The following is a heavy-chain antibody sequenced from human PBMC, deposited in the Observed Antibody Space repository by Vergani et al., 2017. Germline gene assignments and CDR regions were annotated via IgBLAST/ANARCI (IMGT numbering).Heavy chain of an antibody. Sequence: QLQLQESGPGLVKPSATLSLTCSVSGSSIRSCNFYWVWIRQAPGKELEWIASIYYSGTTYYNPSLNSRVNISVDTSKNQFSLKLSSVTAADTAVYFCARHSTVEWLVKLGWIDPWGQGILVTVSS. J-gene: IGHJ5*02. CDR3: ARHSTVEWLVKLGWIDP. CDR1: GSSIRSCNFY. V-gene: IGHV4-39*01. CDR2: IYYSGTT. D-gene: IGHD6-19*01.